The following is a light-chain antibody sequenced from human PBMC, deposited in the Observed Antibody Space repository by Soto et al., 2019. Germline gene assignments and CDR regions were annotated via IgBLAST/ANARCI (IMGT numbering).Light chain of an antibody. Sequence: DIQMTQSPSFLSASVGDRVTITCQASQDISNYLNWYQQKPGKAPKLLIYDASNLETGVPSRFSGSGSGTDFTFTISSLQPEDIATYYCQQYDNLRWPFMYTFGQGTKLEIK. CDR2: DAS. V-gene: IGKV1-33*01. CDR1: QDISNY. J-gene: IGKJ2*01. CDR3: QQYDNLRWPFMYT.